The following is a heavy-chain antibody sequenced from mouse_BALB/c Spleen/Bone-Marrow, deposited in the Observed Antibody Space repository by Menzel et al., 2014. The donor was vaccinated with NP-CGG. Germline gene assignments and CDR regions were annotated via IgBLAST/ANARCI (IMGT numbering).Heavy chain of an antibody. CDR3: ARVYGWYFDV. D-gene: IGHD1-1*01. CDR2: INNNGGST. V-gene: IGHV5-6-3*01. J-gene: IGHJ1*01. Sequence: DVMLVESGGGLVQPGGSLKLSCVASGFTFSSYGLSWVRQTPDKRLELVATINNNGGSTYYPDTVKGQFTISRDNAKNVLYLEMSSLKAEDTVMYYCARVYGWYFDVWGAGTTVTVSS. CDR1: GFTFSSYG.